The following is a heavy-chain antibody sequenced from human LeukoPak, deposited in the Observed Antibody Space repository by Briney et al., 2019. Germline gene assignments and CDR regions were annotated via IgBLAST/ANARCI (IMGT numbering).Heavy chain of an antibody. V-gene: IGHV1-3*03. D-gene: IGHD2-2*02. Sequence: ASVKVSCKASGYTFTSYAMHWVRQAPGQSLEWMGCINPGNGDTKYSQEFQGRVTITRDTSATTAYMELSNLRSDDMAVYYCTLYNYWGQGTLVTVSS. J-gene: IGHJ4*02. CDR2: INPGNGDT. CDR3: TLYNY. CDR1: GYTFTSYA.